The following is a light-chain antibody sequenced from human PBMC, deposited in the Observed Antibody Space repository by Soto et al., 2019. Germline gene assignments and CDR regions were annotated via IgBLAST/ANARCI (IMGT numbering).Light chain of an antibody. Sequence: EIVMTQSPASLSVSPGDGATLSCRASQTVASNVAWYQQKPGQGPRLLIHGASTRAAGVPARFSGSGSGTDXXLTISSLQSEDFAVYYCQQYHNWPPQYTFGQGTKLQIK. CDR1: QTVASN. J-gene: IGKJ2*01. V-gene: IGKV3-15*01. CDR2: GAS. CDR3: QQYHNWPPQYT.